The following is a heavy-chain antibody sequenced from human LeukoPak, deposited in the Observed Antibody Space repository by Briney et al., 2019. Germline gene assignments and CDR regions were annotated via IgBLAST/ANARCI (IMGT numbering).Heavy chain of an antibody. CDR2: ISYDGSNK. CDR1: GFTFSSYA. CDR3: ARDLDV. Sequence: PGGSLRLSCAASGFTFSSYAVHWVRQAPGKGLEWVAVISYDGSNKYYADSVKGRFTISRDNSKNTLYLQMNSLRAEDTAVYYCARDLDVWGQGTTVTVSS. J-gene: IGHJ6*02. V-gene: IGHV3-30-3*01.